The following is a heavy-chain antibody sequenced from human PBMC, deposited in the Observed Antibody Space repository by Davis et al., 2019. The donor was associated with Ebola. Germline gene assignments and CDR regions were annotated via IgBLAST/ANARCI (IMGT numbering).Heavy chain of an antibody. CDR3: ARDYYDNSGDGFDI. Sequence: GESLKISCAASGFTFSDYYMSWIRQAPGKGLEWVSYISSSGSTIYYADSVKGRFTISRDNAKKSLYLQLNSLRADDTAMYYCARDYYDNSGDGFDIWGQGTMVTVSS. CDR1: GFTFSDYY. V-gene: IGHV3-11*04. D-gene: IGHD3-22*01. CDR2: ISSSGSTI. J-gene: IGHJ3*02.